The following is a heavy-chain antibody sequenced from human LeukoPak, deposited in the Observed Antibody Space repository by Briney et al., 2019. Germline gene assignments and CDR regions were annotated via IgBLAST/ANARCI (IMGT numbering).Heavy chain of an antibody. CDR1: GGSFSGYY. V-gene: IGHV4-34*01. D-gene: IGHD2-2*01. J-gene: IGHJ4*02. CDR2: INHSGST. Sequence: SETLSLTCAVYGGSFSGYYWSWIRQPPGKGLEWIGEINHSGSTNYNPSLKSRVTISVDTSKNQSSLKLSSVTAADTAVYYCARGLGYCSSTSCLLPLFDYWGQGTLVTVSS. CDR3: ARGLGYCSSTSCLLPLFDY.